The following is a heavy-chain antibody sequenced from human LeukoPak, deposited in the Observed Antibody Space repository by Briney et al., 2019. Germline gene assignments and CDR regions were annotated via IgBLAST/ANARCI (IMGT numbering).Heavy chain of an antibody. V-gene: IGHV3-30-3*01. CDR3: AGTRSIAAAGNPFDY. D-gene: IGHD6-13*01. CDR1: GFTFSSYA. CDR2: ISYDGSNK. Sequence: GRSLRLSCAASGFTFSSYAMHWVRQAPGKGLEWVAVISYDGSNKYYADSVKGRFTISRDNSKNTLYLQMNSLRAEDTAVYYCAGTRSIAAAGNPFDYWGQGTLVTVSS. J-gene: IGHJ4*02.